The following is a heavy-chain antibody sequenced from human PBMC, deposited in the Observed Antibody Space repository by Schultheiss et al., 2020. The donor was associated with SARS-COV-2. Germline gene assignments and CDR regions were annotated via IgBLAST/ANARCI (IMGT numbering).Heavy chain of an antibody. D-gene: IGHD3-16*01. CDR2: IYYTGSL. CDR3: ARGGGDGMDV. V-gene: IGHV4-39*01. J-gene: IGHJ6*02. CDR1: GGYVSSTSYY. Sequence: SETLSLTCSVSGGYVSSTSYYWGWVRQPPGQGLEWIGNIYYTGSLYYNPSLKGRVTISADKSTNQFSLKLSSVTAADTAVYYCARGGGDGMDVWGQGTTVTVSS.